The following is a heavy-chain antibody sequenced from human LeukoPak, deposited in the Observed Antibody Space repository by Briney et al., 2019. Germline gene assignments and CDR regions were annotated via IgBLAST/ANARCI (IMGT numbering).Heavy chain of an antibody. CDR2: ISAYNGNT. CDR1: GGTFSSYA. V-gene: IGHV1-18*01. D-gene: IGHD3-22*01. CDR3: ARGQYSSGYYLFDY. J-gene: IGHJ4*02. Sequence: ASVTVSYKASGGTFSSYAISWVRQAPGQGLEWMGWISAYNGNTNYAQKLQGRVTMTTDTSTSTAYMELRSLRSDDTAVYYCARGQYSSGYYLFDYWGQGTLVTVSS.